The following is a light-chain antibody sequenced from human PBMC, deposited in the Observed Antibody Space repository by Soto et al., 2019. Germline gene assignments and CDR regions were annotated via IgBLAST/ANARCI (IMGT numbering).Light chain of an antibody. CDR3: MQALQTPPWT. CDR2: LGS. CDR1: QSLLHSNGYNY. J-gene: IGKJ1*01. Sequence: DFGMTQSPLSLPVTPGEPASISCRSSQSLLHSNGYNYWDWYLQKPGQSPQLLIYLGSNRASGVPDRFSGSGSGTDFTLKISRVEAEDVGVYYCMQALQTPPWTFGQGTKVEIK. V-gene: IGKV2-28*01.